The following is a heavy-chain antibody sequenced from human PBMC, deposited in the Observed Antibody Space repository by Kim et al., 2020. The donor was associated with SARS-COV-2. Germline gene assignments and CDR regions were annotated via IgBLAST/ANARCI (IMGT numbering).Heavy chain of an antibody. CDR1: EFTFGIFA. Sequence: GGSLRLSCVASEFTFGIFAMSWVRQAPGRGLEWVSTIGGNGVTTYYADSVKGRFTISRDNSKNTLYLQMDSLRAEDTAVYYCAKVSQWVIRVIDYWGQGT. D-gene: IGHD6-19*01. CDR3: AKVSQWVIRVIDY. V-gene: IGHV3-23*01. J-gene: IGHJ4*02. CDR2: IGGNGVTT.